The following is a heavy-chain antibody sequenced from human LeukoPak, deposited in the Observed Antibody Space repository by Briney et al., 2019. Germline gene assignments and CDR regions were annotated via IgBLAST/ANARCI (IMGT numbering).Heavy chain of an antibody. Sequence: SETLSLTCTVSGGSISSSSYYWGWIRQPPGKGLEWIGSIYYSGSTYYNTSLKSRVTISVDTSKNQFSLKLSSVTAADTAVYYCARSEAEGTLDYWGQGTLVTVSS. CDR2: IYYSGST. V-gene: IGHV4-39*07. J-gene: IGHJ4*02. CDR1: GGSISSSSYY. D-gene: IGHD3-10*01. CDR3: ARSEAEGTLDY.